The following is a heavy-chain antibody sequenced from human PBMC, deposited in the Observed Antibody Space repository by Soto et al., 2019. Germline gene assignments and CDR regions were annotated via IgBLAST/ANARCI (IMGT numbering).Heavy chain of an antibody. Sequence: GGSLRLSCAASGFTFSSYAMSWVRQAPGKGLEWVSSISGSGGSTYYADSVKGRFTISRDNSKNTLYLQMNSLRAEDTAVYYCAKDRPRLRYKINSYFDYWGQGTLVIVSS. J-gene: IGHJ4*02. CDR1: GFTFSSYA. V-gene: IGHV3-23*01. D-gene: IGHD3-9*01. CDR3: AKDRPRLRYKINSYFDY. CDR2: ISGSGGST.